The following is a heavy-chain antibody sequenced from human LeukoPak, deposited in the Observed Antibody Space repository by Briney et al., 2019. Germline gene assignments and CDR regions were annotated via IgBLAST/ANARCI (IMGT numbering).Heavy chain of an antibody. CDR3: ARAYCSGGGCYGNYYYYGMDV. J-gene: IGHJ6*04. CDR2: INPNSGGT. V-gene: IGHV1-2*04. Sequence: ASVKVSCKASGYTFTSYYMHWVRQAPGQGLEWMGWINPNSGGTNYAQKFQGWVTMTRDTSISTAYMELSRLRSDDTAVYYCARAYCSGGGCYGNYYYYGMDVWGKGTTVTVSS. D-gene: IGHD2-15*01. CDR1: GYTFTSYY.